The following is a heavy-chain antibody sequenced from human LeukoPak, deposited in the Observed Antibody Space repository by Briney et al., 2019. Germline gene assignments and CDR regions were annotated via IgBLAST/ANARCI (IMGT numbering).Heavy chain of an antibody. CDR2: IYTSGST. CDR1: GGSISSYY. D-gene: IGHD2-15*01. Sequence: PSETLSLTCTVSGGSISSYYWSWIRLPAGTGLEWIGRIYTSGSTNYNPSLKSPVTISVDKSKSQFSLRLSSVTAADTAVYYCVLGYCSGGSCYLPTGPPNLVDYWGQGTLDTVSS. J-gene: IGHJ4*02. CDR3: VLGYCSGGSCYLPTGPPNLVDY. V-gene: IGHV4-4*07.